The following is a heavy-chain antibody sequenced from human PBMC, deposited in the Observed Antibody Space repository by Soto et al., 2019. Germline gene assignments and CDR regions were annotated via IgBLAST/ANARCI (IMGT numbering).Heavy chain of an antibody. CDR2: INPTSGST. J-gene: IGHJ4*02. CDR3: ARDLAACDH. CDR1: GYTFTNYY. Sequence: QVQLVQSGAEVKKPGASVKVSCKASGYTFTNYYIHWVRQAPGLGLEWMGIINPTSGSTNYAQKFQGRVTLTYDTSTTTVYMELSGLRSEDTAVLYCARDLAACDHWGQGTLVTVSS. V-gene: IGHV1-46*01. D-gene: IGHD6-13*01.